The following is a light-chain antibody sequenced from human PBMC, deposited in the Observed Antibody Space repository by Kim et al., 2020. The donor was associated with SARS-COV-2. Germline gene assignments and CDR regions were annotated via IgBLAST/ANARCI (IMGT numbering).Light chain of an antibody. CDR2: KAS. CDR3: QQYNSYWT. J-gene: IGKJ1*01. Sequence: SASVGDRVTITCRASQSISSWLAWYQQKPGKAPKLLIYKASSLESGVPSRFSGSGYGTEFTLTISSLQPDDFATHYCQQYNSYWTFGQGTKVDI. V-gene: IGKV1-5*03. CDR1: QSISSW.